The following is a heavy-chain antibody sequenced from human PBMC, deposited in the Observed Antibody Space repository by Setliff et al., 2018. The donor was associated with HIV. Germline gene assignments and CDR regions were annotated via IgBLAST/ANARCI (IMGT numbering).Heavy chain of an antibody. CDR1: GGSLSGYY. V-gene: IGHV4-34*01. J-gene: IGHJ3*02. D-gene: IGHD1-26*01. Sequence: LSLTCAVYGGSLSGYYWRWIRQPPGKGLEWIGDVSHTGSTNYNPSLKSRITISADTPKNQFSLELSSVTAADTAVYYCAREGTYSGAYWVRRVASFDIWGQGTMVTVSS. CDR3: AREGTYSGAYWVRRVASFDI. CDR2: VSHTGST.